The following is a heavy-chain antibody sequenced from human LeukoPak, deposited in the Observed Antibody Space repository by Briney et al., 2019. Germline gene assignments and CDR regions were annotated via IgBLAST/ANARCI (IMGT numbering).Heavy chain of an antibody. J-gene: IGHJ6*03. D-gene: IGHD3-10*01. CDR2: IYYSGST. V-gene: IGHV4-59*01. CDR3: ARARLRYHYYMDV. CDR1: GGSISSYY. Sequence: SETLSLTCTVSGGSISSYYWSWIRQPPGKGLEWIGYIYYSGSTNYNPSLKSRVTISVDTSKNQFSLKLSSVTAADTAVYYCARARLRYHYYMDVWGKGTTVTVSS.